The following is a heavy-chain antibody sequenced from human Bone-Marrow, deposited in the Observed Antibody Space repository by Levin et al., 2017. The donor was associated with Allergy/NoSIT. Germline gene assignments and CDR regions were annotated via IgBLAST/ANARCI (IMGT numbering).Heavy chain of an antibody. CDR2: IYYSGST. D-gene: IGHD3-22*01. CDR3: ARGLTGSGYWGRFGDP. J-gene: IGHJ5*02. Sequence: SETLSLTCTVSAGSISSSSYYWGWIRQPPGKGLEWIGNIYYSGSTYYNPSLKSRVTISVDTSKNQFSLKLSSVTAADTAVYYWARGLTGSGYWGRFGDPWGQGTLVTVSS. CDR1: AGSISSSSYY. V-gene: IGHV4-39*07.